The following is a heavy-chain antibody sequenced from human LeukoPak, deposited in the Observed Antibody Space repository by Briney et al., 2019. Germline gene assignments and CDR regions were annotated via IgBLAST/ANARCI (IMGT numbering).Heavy chain of an antibody. D-gene: IGHD3-10*01. J-gene: IGHJ4*02. CDR1: GDSISSGDYY. V-gene: IGHV4-30-4*01. CDR3: ASSPANGLVVPPHY. CDR2: IYHSGST. Sequence: KPSQTLSLTCTVSGDSISSGDYYWSWIRQPPGKGLEWIGEIYHSGSTNYNPSLKSRVTISVDKSKNQFSLKLSSVTAADTAVYYCASSPANGLVVPPHYWGQGTLVTVSS.